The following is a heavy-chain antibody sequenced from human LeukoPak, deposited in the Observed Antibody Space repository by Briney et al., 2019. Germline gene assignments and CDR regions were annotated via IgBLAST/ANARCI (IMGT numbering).Heavy chain of an antibody. J-gene: IGHJ5*02. CDR1: GYTFTGYY. V-gene: IGHV1-2*02. Sequence: ASVKVSCKASGYTFTGYYMHWVRQAPGQGLEWMGWINPSSGGTNYAQKFQGRVTMTRDTSISTAYMELSRLRSDDTAVYYCARKLLNGDWFDPWGQGTLVTVSS. CDR2: INPSSGGT. D-gene: IGHD2-15*01. CDR3: ARKLLNGDWFDP.